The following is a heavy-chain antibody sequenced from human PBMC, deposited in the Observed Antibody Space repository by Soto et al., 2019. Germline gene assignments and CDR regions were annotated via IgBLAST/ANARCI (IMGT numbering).Heavy chain of an antibody. CDR2: ISSNGGST. D-gene: IGHD6-19*01. J-gene: IGHJ6*02. CDR3: VKDFGSGWYSKRYYYYGMDV. CDR1: GFTFSSYA. Sequence: GGSLRLSCSASGFTFSSYAMHWVRQAPGKGLEYVSAISSNGGSTYYADSVKGRFTISRDNSKNTLYLQMSSLRAEDTAVYYCVKDFGSGWYSKRYYYYGMDVWGQGTTVTVSS. V-gene: IGHV3-64D*08.